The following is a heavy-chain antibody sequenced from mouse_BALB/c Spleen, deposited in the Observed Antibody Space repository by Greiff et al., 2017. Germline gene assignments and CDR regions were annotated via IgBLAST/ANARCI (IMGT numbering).Heavy chain of an antibody. CDR1: GYAFTNYL. CDR2: INPGSGGT. V-gene: IGHV1-54*03. Sequence: QVHVKQSGAELVRPGTSVKVSCKASGYAFTNYLIEWVKQRPGQGLEWIGVINPGSGGTNYNEKFKGKATLTADKSSSTAYMQLSSLTSDDSAVYFCARFYCGFDYWGQGTTLTVSS. D-gene: IGHD1-1*01. J-gene: IGHJ2*01. CDR3: ARFYCGFDY.